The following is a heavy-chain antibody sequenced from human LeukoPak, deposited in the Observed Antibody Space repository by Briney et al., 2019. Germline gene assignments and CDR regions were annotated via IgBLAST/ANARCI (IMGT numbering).Heavy chain of an antibody. Sequence: SETLSLTCTVSGGSISSYYWSWIRQPPGKGLEWIGYIYYSGSTNYNPSLKSRVTISVDTSKNQFSLKLSSVTAADTAVYYCARLVEEDAFDIWGQGTMVTVSS. CDR2: IYYSGST. CDR1: GGSISSYY. CDR3: ARLVEEDAFDI. J-gene: IGHJ3*02. V-gene: IGHV4-59*08.